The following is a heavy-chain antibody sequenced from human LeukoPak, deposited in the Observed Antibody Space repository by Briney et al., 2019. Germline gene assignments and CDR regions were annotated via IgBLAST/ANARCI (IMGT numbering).Heavy chain of an antibody. CDR2: IYYSGST. CDR1: VGSISRISCY. Sequence: PSGTLSLTRTVSVGSISRISCYWGWIRQPPGERLEWIGSIYYSGSTCTNPSLKSRVTISVDTSKNQFSLKLSSVPAADTAVYYCARQDYYGSGSLLYWGQGTLVTVSS. D-gene: IGHD3-10*01. J-gene: IGHJ4*02. V-gene: IGHV4-39*07. CDR3: ARQDYYGSGSLLY.